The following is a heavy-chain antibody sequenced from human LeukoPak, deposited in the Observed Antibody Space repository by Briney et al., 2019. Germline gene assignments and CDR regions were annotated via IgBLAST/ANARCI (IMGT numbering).Heavy chain of an antibody. Sequence: GASVKVSCKASGYTFTGYYVHWVRQAPGQGLEWMGWINPNSGGTNYAQKFQGRVTMTRDTSISTAYMELSRLRSDDTAMYYCARDYDILTGYSNWFDPWGQGTLVTVSS. J-gene: IGHJ5*02. CDR1: GYTFTGYY. V-gene: IGHV1-2*02. D-gene: IGHD3-9*01. CDR3: ARDYDILTGYSNWFDP. CDR2: INPNSGGT.